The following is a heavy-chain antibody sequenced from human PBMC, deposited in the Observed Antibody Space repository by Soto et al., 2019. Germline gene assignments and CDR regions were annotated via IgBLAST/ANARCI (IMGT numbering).Heavy chain of an antibody. CDR2: LYYTGTT. V-gene: IGHV4-59*01. J-gene: IGHJ3*02. CDR1: GDSIRSYY. Sequence: SETLSLTCTVSGDSIRSYYWSWIRQPPGKGLEWITYLYYTGTTTYNPSLKSRVTISLDSSQNQFSLQLSSVTAADTAVYYCVRQSFNSFDIWGQGTIVTVSS. CDR3: VRQSFNSFDI.